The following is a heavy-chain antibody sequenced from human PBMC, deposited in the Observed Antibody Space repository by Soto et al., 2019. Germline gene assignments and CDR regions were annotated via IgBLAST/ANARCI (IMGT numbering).Heavy chain of an antibody. V-gene: IGHV1-69*08. D-gene: IGHD2-15*01. J-gene: IGHJ5*02. Sequence: QVQLVQSGAEVKKPGSSVKVSCKASGGTFSSYTISWVRQAPGQGLEWMGRIIPILGIANYAQKFQGRVTITADKSTSTAYMELSSLRSEDTAVYYCARDFRYCSGGSCSGVNWFDPWGQGTLVTVSS. CDR1: GGTFSSYT. CDR2: IIPILGIA. CDR3: ARDFRYCSGGSCSGVNWFDP.